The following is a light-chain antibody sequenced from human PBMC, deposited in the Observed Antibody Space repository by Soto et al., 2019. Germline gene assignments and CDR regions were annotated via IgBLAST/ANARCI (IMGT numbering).Light chain of an antibody. CDR2: DVS. CDR1: SSDVGGYNY. V-gene: IGLV2-14*03. J-gene: IGLJ1*01. Sequence: QSARTQPASVSGSPGQSITISCTGTSSDVGGYNYVSWYQQYPGKAPKLMIYDVSYRPSGVSNRFSGSKSGNTASLTISGLQAEDEADYYCSSYTSVSSPLYVFGTGTKVTVL. CDR3: SSYTSVSSPLYV.